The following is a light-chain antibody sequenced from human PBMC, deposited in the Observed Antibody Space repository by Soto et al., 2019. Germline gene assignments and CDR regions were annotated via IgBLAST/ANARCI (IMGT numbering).Light chain of an antibody. Sequence: EIVLTQSPGTLSLSPGERATLSCRASQSFSSSYLAWYQQKPGQAPRLLIYGASSRATGTPDRFSGSWSGTDFTLTISSLEPEDFEVYYCQHYGSALFTFGPGTKVDVK. V-gene: IGKV3-20*01. J-gene: IGKJ3*01. CDR1: QSFSSSY. CDR2: GAS. CDR3: QHYGSALFT.